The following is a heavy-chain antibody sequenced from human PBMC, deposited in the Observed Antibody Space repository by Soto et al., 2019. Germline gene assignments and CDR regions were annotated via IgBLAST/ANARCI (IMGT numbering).Heavy chain of an antibody. CDR3: ARDGQNTDYDFWSGYYPSRYYSYYMDV. CDR2: IYYSGST. CDR1: GGSISSYY. J-gene: IGHJ6*03. Sequence: SETLSLTCTVSGGSISSYYWSWIRQPPGKGLEWIGYIYYSGSTNYNPSLKSRVTISVDTSKNQFSLKLSSVTAADTAVYYCARDGQNTDYDFWSGYYPSRYYSYYMDVWGKGTTVTVSS. V-gene: IGHV4-59*01. D-gene: IGHD3-3*01.